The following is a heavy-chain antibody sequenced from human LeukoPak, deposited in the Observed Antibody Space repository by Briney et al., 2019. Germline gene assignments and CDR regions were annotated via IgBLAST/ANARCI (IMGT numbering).Heavy chain of an antibody. Sequence: KVSCKASGGTFSNYATSWVRQAPGQGLEWMGGIVPMFGTANYAQKFLGRVTITADESTSTAYMELSSLRSEDTAVYYCARRYHDYCDSSGYLYYFDYWGQGTLVTVSS. CDR3: ARRYHDYCDSSGYLYYFDY. CDR2: IVPMFGTA. D-gene: IGHD3-22*01. V-gene: IGHV1-69*01. J-gene: IGHJ4*02. CDR1: GGTFSNYA.